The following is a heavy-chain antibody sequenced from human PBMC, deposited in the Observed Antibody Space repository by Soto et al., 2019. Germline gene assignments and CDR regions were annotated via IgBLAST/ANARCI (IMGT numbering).Heavy chain of an antibody. CDR2: ISGSGGST. J-gene: IGHJ4*02. V-gene: IGHV3-23*01. D-gene: IGHD5-12*01. CDR1: GFTFSSYA. Sequence: EVQLLESGGGLVQPGGSLRLSCAASGFTFSSYAMSWVRQAPGKGLEWVSAISGSGGSTYYADSVKGRFTISRDNYKNTLYLQMNSLRAEDTAVYYCAKGGYSGYDFSDYWGQGTLVTVSS. CDR3: AKGGYSGYDFSDY.